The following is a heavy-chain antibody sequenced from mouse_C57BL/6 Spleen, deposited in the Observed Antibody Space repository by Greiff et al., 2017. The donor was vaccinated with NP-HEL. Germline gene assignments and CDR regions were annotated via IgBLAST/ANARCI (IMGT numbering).Heavy chain of an antibody. CDR2: IDPETGGT. CDR1: GYTFTDYE. J-gene: IGHJ2*01. D-gene: IGHD2-4*01. Sequence: QVQLKQSGAELVRPGASVTLSCKASGYTFTDYEMHWVKQTPVHGLEWIGAIDPETGGTAYNQKFKGKAILTADKSSSTAYMELRSLTSEDSAVYYCTRGGLRRVDYWGQGTTLTVSS. V-gene: IGHV1-15*01. CDR3: TRGGLRRVDY.